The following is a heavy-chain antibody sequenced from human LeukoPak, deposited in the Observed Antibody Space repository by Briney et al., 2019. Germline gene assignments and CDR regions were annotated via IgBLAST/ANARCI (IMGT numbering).Heavy chain of an antibody. CDR2: FYYSGST. Sequence: SETLSLTCTVSGGSIGNSNYYWGWIRQPPGKGPEWIGSFYYSGSTYYNPSLKSRVTISVDTSKNQFSLKLISVTAADTAVYFCARSGFYDSSTYVEWGQGTLATVSS. D-gene: IGHD3-22*01. J-gene: IGHJ4*02. CDR1: GGSIGNSNYY. CDR3: ARSGFYDSSTYVE. V-gene: IGHV4-39*01.